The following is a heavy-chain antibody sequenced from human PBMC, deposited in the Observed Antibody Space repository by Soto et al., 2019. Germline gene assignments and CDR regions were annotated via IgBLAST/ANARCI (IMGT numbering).Heavy chain of an antibody. J-gene: IGHJ6*02. D-gene: IGHD6-6*01. CDR3: ARHDGAARYYYYYGMDV. V-gene: IGHV4-39*01. CDR2: IYYSGST. Sequence: PSETLSLTCTVSGGSISSSSYYWGWIRQPPGKGLEWIGSIYYSGSTYYNPSLKSRVTISVDTSKNQFSLKLSSVTAADTAVYYCARHDGAARYYYYYGMDVWGQGTTVT. CDR1: GGSISSSSYY.